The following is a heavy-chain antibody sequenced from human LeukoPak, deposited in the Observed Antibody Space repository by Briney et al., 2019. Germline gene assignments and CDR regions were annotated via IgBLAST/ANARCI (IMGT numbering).Heavy chain of an antibody. V-gene: IGHV3-21*01. CDR2: ISSSSSYI. CDR1: GFTFSSYS. D-gene: IGHD6-13*01. J-gene: IGHJ4*02. CDR3: AREDSSSWHEEVFDY. Sequence: GGSLRLSCAASGFTFSSYSMNWVRQAPGKGLEWVSSISSSSSYIYYADSVKGRFTISRDNAKNSLYLQMNSLRAEDTAVYYCAREDSSSWHEEVFDYWGQGTLVTVSS.